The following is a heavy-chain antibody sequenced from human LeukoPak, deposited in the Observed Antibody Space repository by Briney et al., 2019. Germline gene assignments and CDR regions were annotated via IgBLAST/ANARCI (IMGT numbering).Heavy chain of an antibody. D-gene: IGHD2-15*01. CDR2: IYHSGRT. CDR3: ARGPGCSGGSCYSGWQY. V-gene: IGHV4-38-2*02. J-gene: IGHJ4*02. Sequence: SETLSLTCTVSGYSISSGYYWGWIRQPPGKGLEWIGIIYHSGRTDYNPSLKSRVTISEDTSKNQFSLKLSSVTAADTAVYYCARGPGCSGGSCYSGWQYWGQGTLVTVSS. CDR1: GYSISSGYY.